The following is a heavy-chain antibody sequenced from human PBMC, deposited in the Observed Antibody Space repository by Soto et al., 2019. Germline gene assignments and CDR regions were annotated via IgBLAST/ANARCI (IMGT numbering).Heavy chain of an antibody. CDR1: GFLFSNSA. CDR3: TIVRVADSALDH. D-gene: IGHD3-10*02. J-gene: IGHJ4*02. V-gene: IGHV3-30*15. Sequence: GGSLRLSCVGSGFLFSNSAMHWVRQTPGKGLEWLAFMSYDGSDTFYAGSVKGRFTISRDNSKNTLFLHMSNLRAEDTAMYYCTIVRVADSALDHWGQGTLVTVSS. CDR2: MSYDGSDT.